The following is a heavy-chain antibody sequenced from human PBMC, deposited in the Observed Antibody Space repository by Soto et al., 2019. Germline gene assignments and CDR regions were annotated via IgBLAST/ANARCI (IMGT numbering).Heavy chain of an antibody. CDR3: ARYCSGGTCYDRIDY. Sequence: SEALSLTCAVSGGSIDSAGSYWSWIRQIPGRGLEWIGHIYHGGTTDYNPSLKSRITMSVDTSKNQFSLELNSVTAADTAVYYCARYCSGGTCYDRIDYWGQGTLVTVSS. J-gene: IGHJ4*02. CDR2: IYHGGTT. CDR1: GGSIDSAGSY. D-gene: IGHD2-15*01. V-gene: IGHV4-31*11.